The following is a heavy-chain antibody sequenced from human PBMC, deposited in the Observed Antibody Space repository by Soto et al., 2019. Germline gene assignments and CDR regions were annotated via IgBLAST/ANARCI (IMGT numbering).Heavy chain of an antibody. D-gene: IGHD4-17*01. J-gene: IGHJ4*02. CDR2: ITGSGGST. Sequence: PGGSLRLSCAASGFTFSTYAMIWVRQAPGKGLEWVSVITGSGGSTYYADSVKGRFTISRDTSKNTLFLQMNSLRAEDTAVYYCAKDRYGHYGGIDYWGQGTMVTVSS. CDR1: GFTFSTYA. CDR3: AKDRYGHYGGIDY. V-gene: IGHV3-23*01.